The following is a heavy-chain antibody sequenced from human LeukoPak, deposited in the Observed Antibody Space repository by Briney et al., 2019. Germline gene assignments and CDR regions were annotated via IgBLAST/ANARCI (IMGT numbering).Heavy chain of an antibody. CDR1: GGSFSAFF. V-gene: IGHV4-34*01. CDR3: ARRRLRFHPGFDP. J-gene: IGHJ5*02. CDR2: TSHNGTT. Sequence: SETLSLTCAVYGGSFSAFFWSWIRQSPGKGLEWIGETSHNGTTNYSPSLKSRITISVDSSKNQFSLHVKSVTAADTAVYYCARRRLRFHPGFDPWGQGTLVTVSS. D-gene: IGHD3-3*01.